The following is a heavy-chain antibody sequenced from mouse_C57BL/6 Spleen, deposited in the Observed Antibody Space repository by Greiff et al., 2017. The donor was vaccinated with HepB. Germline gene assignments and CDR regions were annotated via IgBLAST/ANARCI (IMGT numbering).Heavy chain of an antibody. Sequence: QVHVKQSGAELARPGASVKLSCKASGYTFTSYGISWVKQRTGQGLEWIGEIYPRSGNTYYNEKFKGKATLTADKSSSTAYMELRSLTSEDSAVYFCANGYENAMDYWGQGTSVTVSS. CDR2: IYPRSGNT. CDR1: GYTFTSYG. CDR3: ANGYENAMDY. J-gene: IGHJ4*01. V-gene: IGHV1-81*01. D-gene: IGHD2-2*01.